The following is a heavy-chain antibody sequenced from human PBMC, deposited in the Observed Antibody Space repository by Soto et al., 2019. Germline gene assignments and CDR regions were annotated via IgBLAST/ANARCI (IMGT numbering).Heavy chain of an antibody. J-gene: IGHJ6*02. V-gene: IGHV3-33*01. CDR3: ARDGGTGGSGSYYNGPYGMDV. Sequence: GGSLRLSCAASGFTFSSYGMHWVRQAPGKGLEWVAVIWYDGSNKYYADSVKGRFTISRDNSKNTLYLQMNSLRAEDTAVYYCARDGGTGGSGSYYNGPYGMDVWGQGTTVTVSS. CDR1: GFTFSSYG. D-gene: IGHD3-10*01. CDR2: IWYDGSNK.